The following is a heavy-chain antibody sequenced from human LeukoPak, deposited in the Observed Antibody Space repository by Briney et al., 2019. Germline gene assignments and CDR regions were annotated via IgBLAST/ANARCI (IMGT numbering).Heavy chain of an antibody. Sequence: PSETLSLTCTVSGYSISSGYFWGWMRQPPGKGLEWIGSIYQSETAHYNPSLKSRVTISVDLSKNQFSLMLNSVTAADTAVYYCARADSYGIKSFDYWGQGTLVTVSS. CDR2: IYQSETA. CDR3: ARADSYGIKSFDY. J-gene: IGHJ4*02. CDR1: GYSISSGYF. V-gene: IGHV4-38-2*02. D-gene: IGHD5-18*01.